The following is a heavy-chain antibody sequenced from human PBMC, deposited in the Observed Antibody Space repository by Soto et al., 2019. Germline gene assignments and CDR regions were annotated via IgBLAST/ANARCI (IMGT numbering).Heavy chain of an antibody. Sequence: QVQLVQSGAEVKKPGASVKVSCKASGYTFTSYGISWVRQAPGQGLEWMGWISAYNGNTNYAQKLQGRVTMTTDTSTSTAYIELRSLRSDDTAVYYCARDPTHDGDNWYFDLWGPGTLVTVSS. D-gene: IGHD4-17*01. J-gene: IGHJ2*01. CDR1: GYTFTSYG. V-gene: IGHV1-18*01. CDR2: ISAYNGNT. CDR3: ARDPTHDGDNWYFDL.